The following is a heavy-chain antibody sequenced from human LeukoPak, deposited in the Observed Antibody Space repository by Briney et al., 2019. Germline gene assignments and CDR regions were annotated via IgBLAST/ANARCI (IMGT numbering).Heavy chain of an antibody. V-gene: IGHV4-59*01. J-gene: IGHJ2*01. CDR2: IYYNGST. Sequence: PSETLSLTCSVSGGSISGYYWSWIRQPPGKGLEWIGFIYYNGSTNYNPSLKSRITISVDTSKNQFSLKLNSVTAADTAIFYCARIRRYDYDGSRPGWVYWYFDVWGRGTLVTVSS. D-gene: IGHD4-23*01. CDR1: GGSISGYY. CDR3: ARIRRYDYDGSRPGWVYWYFDV.